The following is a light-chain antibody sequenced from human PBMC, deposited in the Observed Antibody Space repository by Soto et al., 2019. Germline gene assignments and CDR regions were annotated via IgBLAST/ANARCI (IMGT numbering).Light chain of an antibody. V-gene: IGLV2-11*01. CDR1: SSDVGRYNY. CDR2: DVS. Sequence: QSALTQPPSVSGSPGQSVTISCTGTSSDVGRYNYVSWYQQHPGKAPKVKIYDVSKRPSGVPDRFSGSKSGNTASLTISGLQAEDEADYYCYSYAGGYTHVAFGGGTKLTVL. J-gene: IGLJ2*01. CDR3: YSYAGGYTHVA.